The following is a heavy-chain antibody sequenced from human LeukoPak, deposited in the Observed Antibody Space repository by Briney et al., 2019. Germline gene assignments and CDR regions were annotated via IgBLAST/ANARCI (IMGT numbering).Heavy chain of an antibody. D-gene: IGHD3-10*01. V-gene: IGHV1-2*02. Sequence: ASVKVSCKASGYTFTGYYIHWVRQAPGQGLEWLGWINPNSGATKYAQQFQGRVAMTSDTSISTAHMELSSLTSDDTAVYHCARDVGGSGNRFDPWGQETLVTVSS. J-gene: IGHJ5*02. CDR1: GYTFTGYY. CDR2: INPNSGAT. CDR3: ARDVGGSGNRFDP.